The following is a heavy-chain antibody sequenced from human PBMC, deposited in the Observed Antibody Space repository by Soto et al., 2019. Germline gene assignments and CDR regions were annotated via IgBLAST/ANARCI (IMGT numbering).Heavy chain of an antibody. J-gene: IGHJ5*02. CDR3: ARHDLEWSNWFDP. CDR2: IYYSGST. D-gene: IGHD3-3*01. Sequence: SETLSLTCTVSGGSISSSSYYWGWIRQPPGKGLEWIGSIYYSGSTYYNPSLKSRVTISVDTSKNQFSLKLSSVTAADTAVYYCARHDLEWSNWFDPWGQGTLVTVSS. CDR1: GGSISSSSYY. V-gene: IGHV4-39*01.